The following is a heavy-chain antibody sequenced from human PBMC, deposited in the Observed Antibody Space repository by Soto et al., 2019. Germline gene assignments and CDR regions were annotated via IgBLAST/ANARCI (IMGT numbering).Heavy chain of an antibody. D-gene: IGHD2-2*01. CDR3: ARGDIVVVPAAKENYYYYYMDV. CDR2: INHSGST. V-gene: IGHV4-34*01. CDR1: GGSFSGYY. J-gene: IGHJ6*03. Sequence: SETLSLTCAVYGGSFSGYYWSWIRQPPGKGLEWIGEINHSGSTNYNPSLKSRVTISVDTSKNQFSLKLSSVTAADTAVYYCARGDIVVVPAAKENYYYYYMDVWGKGTTVTVSS.